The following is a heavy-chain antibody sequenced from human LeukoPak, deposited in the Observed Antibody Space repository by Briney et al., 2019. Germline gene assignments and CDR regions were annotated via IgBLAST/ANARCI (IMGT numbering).Heavy chain of an antibody. V-gene: IGHV3-23*01. Sequence: GGSLRLSCAASGFTFTTYAMNWVRQTPGTGLEWVSSISGRSGHTYYADSVKGRFTISRDNSKSTLYLHMSSLRAEDTAVYYCAKPYSWLQTGGASDLWGHGTTVIVSS. CDR3: AKPYSWLQTGGASDL. J-gene: IGHJ3*01. CDR2: ISGRSGHT. D-gene: IGHD2-21*01. CDR1: GFTFTTYA.